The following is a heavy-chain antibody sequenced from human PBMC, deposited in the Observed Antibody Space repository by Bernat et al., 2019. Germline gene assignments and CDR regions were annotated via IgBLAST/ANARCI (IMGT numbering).Heavy chain of an antibody. J-gene: IGHJ4*02. Sequence: QVQLQESGPGLVKPSETLSLTCTVSGGSISSYYWSWIRQPPGKGLEWIGYIFYSGSTNYNPSLKSRVTISVDTSKNQFSLKLSSVTAADTAMYYCARGDIVATILDYWGQGTLVTVSS. CDR1: GGSISSYY. CDR3: ARGDIVATILDY. V-gene: IGHV4-59*01. CDR2: IFYSGST. D-gene: IGHD5-12*01.